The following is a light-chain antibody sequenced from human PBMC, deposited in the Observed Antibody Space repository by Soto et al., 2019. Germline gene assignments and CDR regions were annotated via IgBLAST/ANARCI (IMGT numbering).Light chain of an antibody. Sequence: QSVLTQPPSVSGAPGQRVTISCTGSSSNIGTGYDVHWYQQLPGTAPKLLIYGNNNRPSGVPDRFSGSKSGTSASLAITGLQAEDEGDYYCQSYDSSLSVHVVFGGGTKLTVL. V-gene: IGLV1-40*01. J-gene: IGLJ2*01. CDR2: GNN. CDR1: SSNIGTGYD. CDR3: QSYDSSLSVHVV.